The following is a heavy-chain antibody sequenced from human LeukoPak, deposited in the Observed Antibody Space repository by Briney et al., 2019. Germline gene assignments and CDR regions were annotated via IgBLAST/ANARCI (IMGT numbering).Heavy chain of an antibody. Sequence: ASVKVSCEASGYTFTSYYMHWVRQAPGQGLEWMGIINPSGGSTSYAQKFQGRVTMTRDTSTSTVYMELSSLRSEDTAVYYCARDPSTTYYDILTGFDPWGQGTLVTVSS. CDR2: INPSGGST. D-gene: IGHD3-9*01. CDR3: ARDPSTTYYDILTGFDP. J-gene: IGHJ5*02. V-gene: IGHV1-46*01. CDR1: GYTFTSYY.